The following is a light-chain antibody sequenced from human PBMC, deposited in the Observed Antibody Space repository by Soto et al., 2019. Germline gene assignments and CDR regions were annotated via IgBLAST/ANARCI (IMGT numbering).Light chain of an antibody. CDR2: EVI. J-gene: IGLJ2*01. CDR3: ISYTTSSTVV. Sequence: QSVLTQPASVSGSPGQSITISCTGTSSDVGSYKYVSWFQQHPGKAPKLMIYEVINRPSGVSNRFSGSKFGNTASLTISGLQAEDEADYYCISYTTSSTVVFGGGTKVTVL. V-gene: IGLV2-14*01. CDR1: SSDVGSYKY.